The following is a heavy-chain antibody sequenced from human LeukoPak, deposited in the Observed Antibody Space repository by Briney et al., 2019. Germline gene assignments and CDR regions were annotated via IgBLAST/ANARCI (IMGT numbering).Heavy chain of an antibody. CDR2: IKQDGSEQ. D-gene: IGHD4-17*01. Sequence: PGGSLRLSCAAFGFSFSAYWMNWVRQAPGRGLEWVGNIKQDGSEQYYVDSVKGRFTISRDNAKNSLYLQMNSLRAEDTAVYYCAGGEYAGYWGQGTLVTVSS. CDR1: GFSFSAYW. CDR3: AGGEYAGY. V-gene: IGHV3-7*02. J-gene: IGHJ4*02.